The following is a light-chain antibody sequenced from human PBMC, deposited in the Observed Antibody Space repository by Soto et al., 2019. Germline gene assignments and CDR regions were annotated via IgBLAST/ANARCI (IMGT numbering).Light chain of an antibody. CDR1: ESISRH. CDR3: QKSYSTPLT. Sequence: DIQLSQSPSSLSTSVRDTVTLTCRAAESISRHLNWYQQKPGRAPDLLIYDASSLQSGVPSRFSGSGSGTDFTLTISSLQPEDFATYYCQKSYSTPLTVGQGTRLEIK. CDR2: DAS. J-gene: IGKJ5*01. V-gene: IGKV1-39*01.